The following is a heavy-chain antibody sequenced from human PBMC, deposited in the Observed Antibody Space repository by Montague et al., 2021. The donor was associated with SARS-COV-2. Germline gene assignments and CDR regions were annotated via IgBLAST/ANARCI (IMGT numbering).Heavy chain of an antibody. Sequence: SRRLSCAASGFTFSSYWMHWVRQAPGKGLVWVSRINSDESSTSYADSVKGRFTISRDNAKNTLYLQMNSLRAEDTAVYYCASGSFLGVAPGDYWGQGTLVTVSS. CDR1: GFTFSSYW. CDR2: INSDESST. J-gene: IGHJ4*02. V-gene: IGHV3-74*01. CDR3: ASGSFLGVAPGDY. D-gene: IGHD3-10*01.